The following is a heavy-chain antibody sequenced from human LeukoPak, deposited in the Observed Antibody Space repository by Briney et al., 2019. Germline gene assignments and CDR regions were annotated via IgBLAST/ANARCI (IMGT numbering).Heavy chain of an antibody. CDR1: GFTFSSYW. CDR3: ARPTKEGSSWYWWFDP. V-gene: IGHV3-74*01. Sequence: GGGLRLSCAASGFTFSSYWMHWVRQAPGQGLVWVSRINNDGSSTSYADSVKGRFTISRDNAKNTLYLQMNSLRAEDTAVYYCARPTKEGSSWYWWFDPWGQGTLVTVSS. CDR2: INNDGSST. J-gene: IGHJ5*02. D-gene: IGHD6-13*01.